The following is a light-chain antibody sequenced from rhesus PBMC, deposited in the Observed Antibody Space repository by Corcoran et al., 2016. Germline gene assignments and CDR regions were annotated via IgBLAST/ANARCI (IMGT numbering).Light chain of an antibody. Sequence: EIVMMQSPATLALSPGERATLSCRASQSVSSYLAWYQQKPGQAPRLLIYGASSRATGIPDRVSGSGPGTEFTRTISSLEPEDVGVYFCLQSSDWPQYSFGQGTKLEIK. J-gene: IGKJ2*01. CDR3: LQSSDWPQYS. V-gene: IGKV3-24*04. CDR2: GAS. CDR1: QSVSSY.